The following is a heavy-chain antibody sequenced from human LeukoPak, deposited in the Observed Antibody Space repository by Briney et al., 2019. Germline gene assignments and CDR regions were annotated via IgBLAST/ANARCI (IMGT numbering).Heavy chain of an antibody. CDR1: GYTFTSYG. J-gene: IGHJ4*02. Sequence: ASVKVSCKASGYTFTSYGISWVRQAPEQGLEWMGWISAYNGNTNYAQKLQGRVTMTTDTSTSTAYMELRSLRSDDTAVYYCARDGFVVPAAIELDYWGQGTLVTVSS. V-gene: IGHV1-18*01. CDR3: ARDGFVVPAAIELDY. CDR2: ISAYNGNT. D-gene: IGHD2-2*01.